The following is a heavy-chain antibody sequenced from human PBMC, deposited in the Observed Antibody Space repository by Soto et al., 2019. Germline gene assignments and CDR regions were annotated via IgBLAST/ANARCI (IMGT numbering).Heavy chain of an antibody. CDR3: ARDLGGYQYYYYYYGMDV. CDR2: IIPIFGTA. CDR1: GGSFISYA. J-gene: IGHJ6*02. Sequence: SVKVSCKASGGSFISYAIIWVRQATGQGLEWMGGIIPIFGTANYAQKFQGRVTITADESTSTAYMELSSLRSEDTAVYYCARDLGGYQYYYYYYGMDVWGQGTTVTVSS. V-gene: IGHV1-69*13. D-gene: IGHD3-16*02.